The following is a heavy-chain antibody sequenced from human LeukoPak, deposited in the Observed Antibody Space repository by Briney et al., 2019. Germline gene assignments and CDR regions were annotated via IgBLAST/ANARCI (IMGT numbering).Heavy chain of an antibody. CDR3: ARADRVPPFFDY. J-gene: IGHJ4*02. Sequence: SETLSLTCTVSGGSISSGGYYWSWIRQPPGKGLEWIGYIYHSGSTNYNPSLKSRVTISVDTSKNQFSLKLSSVTAADTAVYYCARADRVPPFFDYWGQGTLVTVSS. D-gene: IGHD1-14*01. CDR1: GGSISSGGYY. CDR2: IYHSGST. V-gene: IGHV4-61*08.